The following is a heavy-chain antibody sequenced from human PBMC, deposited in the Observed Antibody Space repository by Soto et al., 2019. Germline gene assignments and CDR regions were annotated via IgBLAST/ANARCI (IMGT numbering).Heavy chain of an antibody. D-gene: IGHD4-17*01. Sequence: EVQLVESGGGLVQPGVSLRLSCAASGFTFSSYDMHWVRQATGKGLEWVSAIGTAGDTYYPGSMKGRFTISRENAKNSLYLQMNSLRAGDTAVYYCARGRGDYDWYFDLWGRGTLVTVSS. J-gene: IGHJ2*01. CDR1: GFTFSSYD. V-gene: IGHV3-13*01. CDR3: ARGRGDYDWYFDL. CDR2: IGTAGDT.